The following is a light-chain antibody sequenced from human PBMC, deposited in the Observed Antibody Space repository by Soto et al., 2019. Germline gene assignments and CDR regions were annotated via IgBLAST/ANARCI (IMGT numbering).Light chain of an antibody. CDR2: AAS. CDR3: QQYYSYPLT. J-gene: IGKJ4*01. Sequence: DIQMTQSPSSLSASVGDRVTITCRASQSISTYLYWYQQKPGIAPKLLIYAASTLQSLVPSRFSGSGSGTDFSRTIGCLQSEDFATYYCQQYYSYPLTFGGGTKVDIK. CDR1: QSISTY. V-gene: IGKV1-39*01.